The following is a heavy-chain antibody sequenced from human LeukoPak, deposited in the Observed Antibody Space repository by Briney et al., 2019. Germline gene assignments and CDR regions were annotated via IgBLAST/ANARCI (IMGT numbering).Heavy chain of an antibody. V-gene: IGHV3-7*03. Sequence: QPGGSLRLSCAASGFTFSSYWMNWARQAPGKGLEWVASINHNGNVNYYVDFVKGRFTISRDNAKNSLYLQMSNLRAEDTAVYFCARGGSRVETLVVLDYWGQGTPVTVSS. J-gene: IGHJ4*02. CDR1: GFTFSSYW. D-gene: IGHD2-21*01. CDR3: ARGGSRVETLVVLDY. CDR2: INHNGNVN.